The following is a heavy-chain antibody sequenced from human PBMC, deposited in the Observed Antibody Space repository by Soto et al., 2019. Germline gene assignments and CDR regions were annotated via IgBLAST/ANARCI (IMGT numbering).Heavy chain of an antibody. CDR1: GFTFSSYG. V-gene: IGHV3-30*18. CDR3: AKDQLADYGDTHENDY. J-gene: IGHJ4*02. CDR2: ISYDGSNK. D-gene: IGHD4-17*01. Sequence: QVQLVESGGGVVQPGRSLRLSCAASGFTFSSYGMHWVRQAPGKGLEWVAVISYDGSNKYYADSVKGRFTISRDNSKNTLYLQMNSLRAEDTAVYYCAKDQLADYGDTHENDYWGQGTLVTVSS.